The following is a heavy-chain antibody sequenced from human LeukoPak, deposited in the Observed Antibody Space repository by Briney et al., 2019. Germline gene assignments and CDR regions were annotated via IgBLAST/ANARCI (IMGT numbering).Heavy chain of an antibody. Sequence: SETLSLTCAVYGGSFSGYYWSWIRQPPGKGLEWIGEINHSGSTNYNPSLKSRVTISVDTSKNQFSLKLSSVTAADTAVYYCARAISSGYSPPDYWGQGTLVTVSS. CDR1: GGSFSGYY. CDR3: ARAISSGYSPPDY. J-gene: IGHJ4*02. V-gene: IGHV4-34*01. D-gene: IGHD3-22*01. CDR2: INHSGST.